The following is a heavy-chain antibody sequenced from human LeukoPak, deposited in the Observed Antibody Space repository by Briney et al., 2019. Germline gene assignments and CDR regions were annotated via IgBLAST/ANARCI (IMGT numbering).Heavy chain of an antibody. Sequence: ASVKVSCKGSGYTFTGYYMHWVRQAPGQGLEWMGWINPNSGGTNYAQKFQGRVTMTRDTSISTAYMELSRLRSDDTAVYYCARPEHYYDSSGYSYWGQGTLVTVSS. D-gene: IGHD3-22*01. J-gene: IGHJ4*02. V-gene: IGHV1-2*02. CDR2: INPNSGGT. CDR3: ARPEHYYDSSGYSY. CDR1: GYTFTGYY.